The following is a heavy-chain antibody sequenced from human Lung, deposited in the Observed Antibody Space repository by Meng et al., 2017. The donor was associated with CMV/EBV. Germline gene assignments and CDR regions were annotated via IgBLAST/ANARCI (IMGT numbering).Heavy chain of an antibody. CDR2: IDWDDDK. J-gene: IGHJ4*02. D-gene: IGHD3-10*01. Sequence: SCXXLVXPTQTLTLTCNFSGFSLSTSGMCVSWVRQPPGKALEWLALIDWDDDKYYNTSLKTRLTISEDTSKSRVVLTMTNMDPVDTATYYCARMDTGSGSYYDDXGQGXLVTVSS. CDR3: ARMDTGSGSYYDD. CDR1: GFSLSTSGMC. V-gene: IGHV2-70*18.